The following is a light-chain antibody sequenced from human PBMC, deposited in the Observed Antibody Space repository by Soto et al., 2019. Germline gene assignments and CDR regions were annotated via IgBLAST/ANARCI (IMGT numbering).Light chain of an antibody. Sequence: AIRMTQSPSSFSASTGDTVTITCRVSQGISSYLAWYQQKLGKAPKLLIYAASPLQSGVPSRFSGSGSRTDVTLSISCLQSEDFATYYCQQYYSYPTFGQGTKVEIK. CDR1: QGISSY. V-gene: IGKV1-8*01. J-gene: IGKJ1*01. CDR3: QQYYSYPT. CDR2: AAS.